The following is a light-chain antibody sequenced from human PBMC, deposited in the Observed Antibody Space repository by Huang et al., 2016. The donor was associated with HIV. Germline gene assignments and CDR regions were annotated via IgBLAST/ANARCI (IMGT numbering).Light chain of an antibody. CDR3: QQYNKWPPEYT. V-gene: IGKV3-15*01. CDR1: QRGNTN. Sequence: VMMSQSPATLAASPGERVTRSCGASQRGNTNFDWYQQKPGQPPRRIIDAASTRDTGVPARVAGRGAGTEFTRTIDSLQSDDFAVYYCQQYNKWPPEYTFGQGTRLEIK. J-gene: IGKJ2*01. CDR2: AAS.